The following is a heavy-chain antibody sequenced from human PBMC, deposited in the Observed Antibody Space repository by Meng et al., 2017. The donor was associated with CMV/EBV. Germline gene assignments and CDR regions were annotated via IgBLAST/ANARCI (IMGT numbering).Heavy chain of an antibody. J-gene: IGHJ3*02. CDR2: IIPIFGTA. CDR3: ARGGFRNYYDSSGYTKDAFDI. CDR1: GGTFSSYA. V-gene: IGHV1-69*05. Sequence: SVKVSCKASGGTFSSYAISWVRQAPGQGLEWMGGIIPIFGTANYAQKFQGRVTITTDESTSTAYMELSSLRFEDTAVYYCARGGFRNYYDSSGYTKDAFDIWGQGTMVTVSS. D-gene: IGHD3-22*01.